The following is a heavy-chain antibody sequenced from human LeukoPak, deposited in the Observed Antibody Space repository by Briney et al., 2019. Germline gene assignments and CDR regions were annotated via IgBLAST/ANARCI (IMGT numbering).Heavy chain of an antibody. D-gene: IGHD4-17*01. CDR3: ARGENDYGDYSWFDP. Sequence: SETLSLTCAVYGGSFSGYYWSWIRQPPGKGLEWIGEINHSGSTNYNPSLKSRVTISVDTSKNQFSLKLSSVAAADTAVYYCARGENDYGDYSWFDPWGQGTLVTVSS. CDR1: GGSFSGYY. V-gene: IGHV4-34*01. CDR2: INHSGST. J-gene: IGHJ5*02.